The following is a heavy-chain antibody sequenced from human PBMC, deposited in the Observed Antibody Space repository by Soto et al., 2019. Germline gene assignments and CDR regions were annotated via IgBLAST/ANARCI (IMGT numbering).Heavy chain of an antibody. Sequence: QVQLQESGPGLVKPSETLSLTCTVSGGSISSYYWSWIRQPAGKGLEWIGRIYTSGSTNYNPSLKSRVIMSVDTSKNQFSLKLSSVTAADTAVYYCARWAVGYCSGGSCYSSWFDPWGQGTLVTVSS. J-gene: IGHJ5*02. CDR1: GGSISSYY. CDR3: ARWAVGYCSGGSCYSSWFDP. CDR2: IYTSGST. D-gene: IGHD2-15*01. V-gene: IGHV4-4*07.